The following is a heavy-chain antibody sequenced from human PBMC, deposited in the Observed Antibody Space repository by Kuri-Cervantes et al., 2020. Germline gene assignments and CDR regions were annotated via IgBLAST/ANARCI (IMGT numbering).Heavy chain of an antibody. Sequence: SLKISCAASGFTFDDYAMHWVRQAPGKGLEWVSSVTWNSGSIGYADSVRGRFTISRDNAKNSLYLQMNSLRAEDTAVYYCAKDYLSEQWLVLGGYGMDVWGQGTTVTVSS. J-gene: IGHJ6*02. D-gene: IGHD6-19*01. V-gene: IGHV3-9*01. CDR3: AKDYLSEQWLVLGGYGMDV. CDR2: VTWNSGSI. CDR1: GFTFDDYA.